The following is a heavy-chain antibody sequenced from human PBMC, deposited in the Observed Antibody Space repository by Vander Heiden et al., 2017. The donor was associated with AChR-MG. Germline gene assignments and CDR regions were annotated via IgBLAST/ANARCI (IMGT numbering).Heavy chain of an antibody. CDR2: ISYDGSNK. J-gene: IGHJ6*02. D-gene: IGHD2-15*01. Sequence: QVQLVESGGGVVQPGRSLRLSCAASGFTFSSYGMPGVRQAPGKGLEWVAVISYDGSNKYYADSVKGRFTISRDNSKNTLYLQMNSLRAEDTAVYYCAKDSVVVAAPEDYYYYGMDVWGQGTTVTVSS. CDR3: AKDSVVVAAPEDYYYYGMDV. V-gene: IGHV3-30*18. CDR1: GFTFSSYG.